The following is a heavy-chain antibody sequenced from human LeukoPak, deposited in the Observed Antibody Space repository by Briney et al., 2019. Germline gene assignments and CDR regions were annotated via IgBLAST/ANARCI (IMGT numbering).Heavy chain of an antibody. J-gene: IGHJ6*02. CDR2: ISGSGGST. V-gene: IGHV3-23*01. CDR1: GFTLSSYA. D-gene: IGHD3-22*01. CDR3: AKDYYDSSGYLLYGMDV. Sequence: GGSLSLSCAASGFTLSSYAMSWVRQAPGKGLEWVSAISGSGGSTYYADSVKGRFTISRDNSKNTLYLQMNSLRAEDTAVYYCAKDYYDSSGYLLYGMDVWGQGTTVTVSS.